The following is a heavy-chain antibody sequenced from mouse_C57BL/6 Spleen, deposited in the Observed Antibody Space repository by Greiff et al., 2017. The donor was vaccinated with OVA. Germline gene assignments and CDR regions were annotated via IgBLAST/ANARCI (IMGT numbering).Heavy chain of an antibody. CDR1: GFTFSDYG. V-gene: IGHV5-17*01. D-gene: IGHD1-1*01. CDR3: ARSTTVVVPFAY. CDR2: ISSGSSTI. J-gene: IGHJ3*01. Sequence: DVHLVESGGGLVKPGGSLKLSCAASGFTFSDYGMHWVRQAPEKGLEWVAYISSGSSTIYYADTVKGRFTISRDNAKNTLFLQRTSLRSEDTAMYYGARSTTVVVPFAYWGQGTLVTVSA.